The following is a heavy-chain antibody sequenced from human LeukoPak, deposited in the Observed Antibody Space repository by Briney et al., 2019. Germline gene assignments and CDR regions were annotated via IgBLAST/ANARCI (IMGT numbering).Heavy chain of an antibody. CDR1: GFTFSNYN. V-gene: IGHV4-34*01. D-gene: IGHD3-10*01. J-gene: IGHJ6*03. Sequence: GSLRLSCVSSGFTFSNYNMIWVRQAPGKGLEWIGEINHSGSTNYNPSLKSRVTISVDTSKNQFSLKLSSVTAADTAVYYCARLRPNTYYYGSGSCMDVWGKGTTVTISS. CDR2: INHSGST. CDR3: ARLRPNTYYYGSGSCMDV.